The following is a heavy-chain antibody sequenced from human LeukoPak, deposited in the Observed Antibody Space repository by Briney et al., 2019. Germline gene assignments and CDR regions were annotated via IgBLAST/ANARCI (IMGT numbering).Heavy chain of an antibody. CDR2: IRYDGSTK. D-gene: IGHD4-17*01. CDR3: ARQDATTTPGGYFDY. V-gene: IGHV3-30*04. J-gene: IGHJ4*02. Sequence: GGSLRLSCAASGFTFSSYAMHWVRQAPGKGLEWVAVIRYDGSTKYSADSVKGRFTISRDNSKSTLYLQINSLRAEDTAVYYCARQDATTTPGGYFDYWGQGTLVTVSS. CDR1: GFTFSSYA.